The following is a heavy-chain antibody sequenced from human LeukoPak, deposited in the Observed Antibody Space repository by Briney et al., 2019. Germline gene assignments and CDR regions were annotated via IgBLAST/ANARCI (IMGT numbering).Heavy chain of an antibody. CDR1: GFTFDDYG. CDR2: INWDGATT. J-gene: IGHJ3*02. CDR3: AKDLETLGAFDI. V-gene: IGHV3-20*04. Sequence: GGSLRLSCAVYGFTFDDYGMHWVRQLPGKGLEWVSSINWDGATTAYGDSVKGRFTISRDNAKNSLFLQMNSLRAEDTAVYYCAKDLETLGAFDIWGQGTMVTVSS.